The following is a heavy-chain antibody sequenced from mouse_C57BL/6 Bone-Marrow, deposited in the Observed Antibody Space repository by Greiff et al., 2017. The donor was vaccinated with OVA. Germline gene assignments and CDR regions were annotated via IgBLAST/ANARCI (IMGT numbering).Heavy chain of an antibody. J-gene: IGHJ3*01. Sequence: VQLQQSGAELVRPGASVKLSCTASGFNIKDYYMHWVKQRPEQGLEWIGRIDPEDGDTEYAPKFQGKATMTADTSSNTAYLQLSSLTSEDTAVYYCTTGPYRNLKTWFAYWGQGTLVTVSA. V-gene: IGHV14-1*01. D-gene: IGHD2-1*01. CDR2: IDPEDGDT. CDR1: GFNIKDYY. CDR3: TTGPYRNLKTWFAY.